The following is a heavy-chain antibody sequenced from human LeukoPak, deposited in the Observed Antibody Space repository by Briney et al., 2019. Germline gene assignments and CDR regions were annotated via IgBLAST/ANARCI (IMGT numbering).Heavy chain of an antibody. D-gene: IGHD6-19*01. CDR1: GDSVSSNSAA. CDR3: AREERDPQWLVQWASNSDY. Sequence: SQTLSLTCAISGDSVSSNSAAWNWIRQSPSRGLEWLGRTYYRSKWYNDYAVSVKSRITINPDTSKNQFSLQLNSVTPEDTAVYYCAREERDPQWLVQWASNSDYWGQGTLVTVSS. J-gene: IGHJ4*02. CDR2: TYYRSKWYN. V-gene: IGHV6-1*01.